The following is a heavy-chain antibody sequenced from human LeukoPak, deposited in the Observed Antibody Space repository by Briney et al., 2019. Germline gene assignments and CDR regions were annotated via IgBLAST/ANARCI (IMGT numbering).Heavy chain of an antibody. V-gene: IGHV4-61*01. J-gene: IGHJ4*02. Sequence: PSETLSLTCTVSGGSVSSGSSYWSWIRQPPGKGLEWIGYIYYSGSTNYNPSLKSRVTISVDTSKNQFSLKLSSVTAADTAVYYCARDPGSGSKPGYWGQGTLVTVSS. CDR1: GGSVSSGSSY. D-gene: IGHD3-22*01. CDR3: ARDPGSGSKPGY. CDR2: IYYSGST.